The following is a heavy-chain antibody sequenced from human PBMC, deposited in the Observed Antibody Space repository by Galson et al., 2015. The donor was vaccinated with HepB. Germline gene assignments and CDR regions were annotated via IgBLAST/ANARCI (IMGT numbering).Heavy chain of an antibody. V-gene: IGHV3-49*04. CDR2: IRSKAYGETT. CDR3: KREDSGYDWRPDY. CDR1: GFTFGDYA. D-gene: IGHD5-12*01. Sequence: SLRLSCAASGFTFGDYAMNWVRQAPGKGLEWLGFIRSKAYGETTEYAASVEGRFTISRDDSKSIAYLQMNSLKTDDTAVYYCKREDSGYDWRPDYWGQGTLVTVSS. J-gene: IGHJ4*02.